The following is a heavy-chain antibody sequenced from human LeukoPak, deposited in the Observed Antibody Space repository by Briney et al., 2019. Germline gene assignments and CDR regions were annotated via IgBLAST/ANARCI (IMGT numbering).Heavy chain of an antibody. CDR1: GFTFINYY. D-gene: IGHD4/OR15-4a*01. CDR2: INLSGGST. Sequence: ASVRVSCKASGFTFINYYMHWVRQAPGQGLEWLGIINLSGGSTHYPQKFQDRVTMTRDTSTSTVYMELSSLRSEDTAVYYCARDLDYGEKSEDYWGQGTLVTVSS. CDR3: ARDLDYGEKSEDY. J-gene: IGHJ4*02. V-gene: IGHV1-46*01.